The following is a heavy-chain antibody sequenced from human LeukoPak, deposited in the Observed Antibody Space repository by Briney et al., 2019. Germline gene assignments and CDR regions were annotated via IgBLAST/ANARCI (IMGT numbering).Heavy chain of an antibody. CDR2: ISSSSGYI. J-gene: IGHJ6*03. CDR1: GFTFSSYS. V-gene: IGHV3-21*01. D-gene: IGHD3-10*01. CDR3: AKVGTLFGSRNYYYYYMDV. Sequence: KTGGSLRLSCAASGFTFSSYSMNWVRQAPGKGLEWVSSISSSSGYIYYADSVMGRFTISRDNAKNSLYLQMNSLRAEDTAVYYCAKVGTLFGSRNYYYYYMDVWGKGTTVTVSS.